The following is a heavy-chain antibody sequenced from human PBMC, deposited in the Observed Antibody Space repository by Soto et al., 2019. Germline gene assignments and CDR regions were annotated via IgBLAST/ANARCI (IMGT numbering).Heavy chain of an antibody. CDR1: GFSFNTYA. Sequence: EVQLVESGGGLIQLGGSLRLSCAASGFSFNTYAMNWVRQAPGKGLEWISYISSSSSRIYYADSVKGRFTLSRDNAKNSLYLQMNSLRAEDTAVYYCASDPGIAAAGMDYWGQGTLVTVSS. D-gene: IGHD6-25*01. CDR3: ASDPGIAAAGMDY. CDR2: ISSSSSRI. V-gene: IGHV3-48*04. J-gene: IGHJ4*02.